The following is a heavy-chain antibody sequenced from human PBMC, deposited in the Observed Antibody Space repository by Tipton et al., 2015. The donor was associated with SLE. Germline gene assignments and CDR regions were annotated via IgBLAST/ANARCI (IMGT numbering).Heavy chain of an antibody. J-gene: IGHJ4*02. V-gene: IGHV3-9*01. CDR2: ISWNSGSI. D-gene: IGHD6-19*01. CDR1: GFTFDDYV. Sequence: SLRLSCAASGFTFDDYVMHWVLQAPGKGLEWVSGISWNSGSIGYADSVKGRFTISRDNAKNSLYLQMNSLRAEDTALYYCAKDKGIAVADFDYWGQGTLVSVS. CDR3: AKDKGIAVADFDY.